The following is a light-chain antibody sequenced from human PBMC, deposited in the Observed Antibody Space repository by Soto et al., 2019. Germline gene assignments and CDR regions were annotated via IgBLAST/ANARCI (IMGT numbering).Light chain of an antibody. Sequence: IQLTQSPTTLSASIGERVTLTCRASQSISTWLAWYQQKPGKAPKLLIYDASSLESGVPSRFGGGGSGTNFTLTISSLQPEDFATYYCQQANSFPITFGQGTRLEI. CDR3: QQANSFPIT. CDR2: DAS. V-gene: IGKV1-5*01. J-gene: IGKJ5*01. CDR1: QSISTW.